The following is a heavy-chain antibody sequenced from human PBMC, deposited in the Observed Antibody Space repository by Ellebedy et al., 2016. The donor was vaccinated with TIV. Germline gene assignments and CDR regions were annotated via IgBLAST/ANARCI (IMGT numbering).Heavy chain of an antibody. CDR2: INPNSGGT. CDR1: GYTFTDYL. V-gene: IGHV1-2*02. D-gene: IGHD1-7*01. Sequence: AVSVKVSCKASGYTFTDYLMNWVRQAPGQGLEWVGWINPNSGGTNYAQKFQRRVTMPRDTSISTAYVELRGLTFDDTAVYYCAMVGPDLVELLMNGPSAFWYFDVWGRGTLLTVSS. J-gene: IGHJ2*01. CDR3: AMVGPDLVELLMNGPSAFWYFDV.